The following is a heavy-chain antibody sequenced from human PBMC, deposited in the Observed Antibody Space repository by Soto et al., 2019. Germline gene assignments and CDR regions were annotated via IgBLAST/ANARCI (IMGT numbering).Heavy chain of an antibody. CDR2: ISSNSATI. CDR3: VKDMKWGGMTTIHYFDS. J-gene: IGHJ4*02. V-gene: IGHV3-9*02. Sequence: EVQLVESGGGLVQPGRSLRLSCVASGFIADDYAMHWVRQAPGKDLEWVSGISSNSATINYADSVKGRFTISRDNAKNSLFLQMNSLRPEDTAFYYCVKDMKWGGMTTIHYFDSWGQGTLVTVSS. D-gene: IGHD4-17*01. CDR1: GFIADDYA.